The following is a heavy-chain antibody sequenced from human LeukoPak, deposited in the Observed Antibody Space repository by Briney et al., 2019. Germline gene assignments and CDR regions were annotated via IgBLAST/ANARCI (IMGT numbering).Heavy chain of an antibody. Sequence: SETLSLTCAVYGGSFSGYHRSWIRQPPGKGLEWIGEINHSGSTNYNPSLKSRVTISVDTSKNQFSLKLSSVTAADTAVYYCARGEQQLDTYYYYYYGMDVWGQGTAVTVSS. CDR3: ARGEQQLDTYYYYYYGMDV. D-gene: IGHD6-13*01. CDR1: GGSFSGYH. CDR2: INHSGST. V-gene: IGHV4-34*01. J-gene: IGHJ6*02.